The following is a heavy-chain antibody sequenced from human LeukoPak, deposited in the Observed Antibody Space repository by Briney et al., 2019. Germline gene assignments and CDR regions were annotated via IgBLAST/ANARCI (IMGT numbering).Heavy chain of an antibody. CDR3: AKDRGAVEIFDY. J-gene: IGHJ4*02. CDR1: GFTFTDYA. CDR2: ISSSGGST. V-gene: IGHV3-23*01. D-gene: IGHD6-19*01. Sequence: PGGSLRLSCSASGFTFTDYAMNWVRQAPGKGLEWVSVISSSGGSTYYADSVKGRFTISRDNSKNTLYLQMNSLRAEDTAVYYCAKDRGAVEIFDYWGQGTLVTVSS.